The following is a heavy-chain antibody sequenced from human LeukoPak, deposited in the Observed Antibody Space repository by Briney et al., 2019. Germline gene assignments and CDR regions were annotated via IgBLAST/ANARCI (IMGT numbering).Heavy chain of an antibody. D-gene: IGHD3-22*01. V-gene: IGHV3-21*04. Sequence: GGSLRLSCAASGFTFSSYSMNWVRQAPGKGLEWVSSISSSSSYIYYADSVKGRFTISRDNSKNTLYLQMNSLRAEDTAVYYCAKESFSMIVASGAFDIWGQGTMVTVSS. J-gene: IGHJ3*02. CDR2: ISSSSSYI. CDR1: GFTFSSYS. CDR3: AKESFSMIVASGAFDI.